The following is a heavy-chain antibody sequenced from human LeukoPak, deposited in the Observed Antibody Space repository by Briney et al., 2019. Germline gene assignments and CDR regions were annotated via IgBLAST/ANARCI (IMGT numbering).Heavy chain of an antibody. V-gene: IGHV1-69*02. CDR1: GGTFNRNC. CDR3: ASSSGGPMVRGVMDV. Sequence: SVKVSCKASGGTFNRNCIIWVPQAPGQGLEWMGRIIPIFGIANYAQKFQGRVTITADKSTSTAYMELSSLRSEDTAVYYCASSSGGPMVRGVMDVWGQGTTVTVSS. CDR2: IIPIFGIA. J-gene: IGHJ6*02. D-gene: IGHD3-10*01.